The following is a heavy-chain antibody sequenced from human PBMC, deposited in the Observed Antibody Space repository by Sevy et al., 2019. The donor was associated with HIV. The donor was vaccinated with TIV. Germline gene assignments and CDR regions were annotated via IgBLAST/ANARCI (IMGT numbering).Heavy chain of an antibody. CDR2: ISAYNGNT. CDR3: ARDLMSFRTYGSGSPFDY. D-gene: IGHD3-10*01. Sequence: ASVKVSCKASGYTFTSYGISWVRQAPGQGLEWTGWISAYNGNTNYAQKLQGRVTMTTDTSTSTAYMELRSLRSDDTAVYYCARDLMSFRTYGSGSPFDYWGQGTLVTVSS. CDR1: GYTFTSYG. V-gene: IGHV1-18*01. J-gene: IGHJ4*02.